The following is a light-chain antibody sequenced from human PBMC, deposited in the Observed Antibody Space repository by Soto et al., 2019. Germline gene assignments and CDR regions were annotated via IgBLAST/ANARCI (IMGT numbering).Light chain of an antibody. CDR3: QHFASSPRT. J-gene: IGKJ1*01. V-gene: IGKV3-20*01. CDR1: QSVATSQ. Sequence: EIVLTQSPGTLSLSPGERATLFCRASQSVATSQLAWYQQKPGQAPRLLIGASSRATGVPDRFIASGSGTDFTLTISRLEPEDCAVYYCQHFASSPRTFGRGTTVEIK. CDR2: GAS.